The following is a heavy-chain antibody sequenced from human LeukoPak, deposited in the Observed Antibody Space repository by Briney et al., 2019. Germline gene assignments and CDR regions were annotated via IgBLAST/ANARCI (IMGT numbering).Heavy chain of an antibody. D-gene: IGHD2-8*01. CDR2: ISPYDGDA. CDR1: GYSFTTYG. V-gene: IGHV1-18*01. J-gene: IGHJ5*02. Sequence: ASVKASCKASGYSFTTYGISWVRQAPPQGLEWMGWISPYDGDANYSQNVQGRLTTATDTSTSTAYMELRSLRSDDTAVYYCVRDYCTNGVCYEEDCFDPWGQGTLVTVSS. CDR3: VRDYCTNGVCYEEDCFDP.